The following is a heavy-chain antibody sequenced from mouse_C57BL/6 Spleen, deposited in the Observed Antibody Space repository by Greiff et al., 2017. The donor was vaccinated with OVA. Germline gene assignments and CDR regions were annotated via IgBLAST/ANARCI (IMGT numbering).Heavy chain of an antibody. CDR1: GFTFSSYA. CDR2: ISSGGDYI. D-gene: IGHD1-1*01. V-gene: IGHV5-9-1*02. CDR3: TREDYGSRWTWFAY. Sequence: EVKLVESGEGLVKPGGSLKLSCAASGFTFSSYAMSWVRQTPEKRLEWVAYISSGGDYIYYADTVKGRFTISRDNARNTLYLQMSSLKSEDTAMYYCTREDYGSRWTWFAYWGQGTLVTVSA. J-gene: IGHJ3*01.